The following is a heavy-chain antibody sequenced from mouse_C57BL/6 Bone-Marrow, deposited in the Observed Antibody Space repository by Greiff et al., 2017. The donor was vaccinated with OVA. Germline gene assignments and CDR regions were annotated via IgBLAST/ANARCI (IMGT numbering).Heavy chain of an antibody. CDR3: ARLGFWYFDV. V-gene: IGHV1-80*01. D-gene: IGHD4-1*01. CDR2: IYPGDGDT. J-gene: IGHJ1*03. CDR1: GYAFSSYW. Sequence: VKLQESGAELVKPGASVKISCKASGYAFSSYWMNWVKQRPGKGLEWIGQIYPGDGDTNYNGKFKGKATLTADKSSSTAYMQLSSLTSEDSAVYFCARLGFWYFDVWGTGTTVTVSS.